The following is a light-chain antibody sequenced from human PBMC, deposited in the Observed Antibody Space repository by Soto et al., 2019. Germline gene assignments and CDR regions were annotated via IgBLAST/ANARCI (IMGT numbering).Light chain of an antibody. CDR2: DVS. CDR3: SSYTTSNTRQIV. J-gene: IGLJ1*01. Sequence: QSVLTPPASGFGVPGQALTISCTGTSSDVCGYNYVSWYQQHPGKAPKFMIYDVSNRPSGVSNRFSGSKSGNTASLTISGLQAEDEADYYCSSYTTSNTRQIVFGTGTKVTVL. CDR1: SSDVCGYNY. V-gene: IGLV2-14*01.